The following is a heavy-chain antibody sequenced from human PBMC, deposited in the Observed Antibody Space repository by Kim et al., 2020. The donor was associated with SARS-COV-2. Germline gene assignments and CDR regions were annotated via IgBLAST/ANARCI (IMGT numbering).Heavy chain of an antibody. Sequence: ASVKVSCKASGYSFTTYYLHWLRQAPGQTLEWVGFINTDNGDTRYSQTFQGRVIIDRVTSASTTSMDLRSLRFEDTAVYFCSRGPSSGAFDIWGQGTMVT. J-gene: IGHJ3*02. D-gene: IGHD3-22*01. CDR2: INTDNGDT. CDR3: SRGPSSGAFDI. CDR1: GYSFTTYY. V-gene: IGHV1-3*04.